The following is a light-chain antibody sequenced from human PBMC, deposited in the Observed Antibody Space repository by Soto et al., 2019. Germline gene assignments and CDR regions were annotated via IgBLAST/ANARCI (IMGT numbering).Light chain of an antibody. V-gene: IGKV3-20*01. J-gene: IGKJ1*01. CDR1: QSITST. Sequence: LTQFPANLSPAPRERPALSCRASQSITSTLAWYQQKPGQAPRLLIYGASSRATGIPDRFSRSGPGTDFRLTLRRLEPDDCAVYYCQMYGNCWTLGQGTKVDI. CDR2: GAS. CDR3: QMYGNCWT.